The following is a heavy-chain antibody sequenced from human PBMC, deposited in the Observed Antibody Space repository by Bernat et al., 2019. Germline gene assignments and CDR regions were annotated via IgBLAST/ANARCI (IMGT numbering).Heavy chain of an antibody. V-gene: IGHV3-7*03. D-gene: IGHD5-12*01. J-gene: IGHJ4*02. CDR3: ARGGYSGYIIY. CDR1: GFTFSTFW. CDR2: MNQDGSEQ. Sequence: EVQLVESGGGLVQPGGSLRLSCAASGFTFSTFWMTWVRQAPGKGLGWVANMNQDGSEQYYVDSVKGRFTISRDNAKNSLYLQMNSLRAEDTAVYYCARGGYSGYIIYWGQGTLVTVSS.